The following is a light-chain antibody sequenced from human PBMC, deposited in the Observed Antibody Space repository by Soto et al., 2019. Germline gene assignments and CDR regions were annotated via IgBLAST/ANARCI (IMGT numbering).Light chain of an antibody. Sequence: DIQMTQSPSYLSASVRGRVTITCRASQSIRGSLNWYQQKPGKAPXXLIYGASTLQSGVPSRFSGSGSGTDYTLTISSMKPEYFATYYCQQSYRTPTFGQGTRLEIK. V-gene: IGKV1-39*01. CDR2: GAS. CDR1: QSIRGS. J-gene: IGKJ5*01. CDR3: QQSYRTPT.